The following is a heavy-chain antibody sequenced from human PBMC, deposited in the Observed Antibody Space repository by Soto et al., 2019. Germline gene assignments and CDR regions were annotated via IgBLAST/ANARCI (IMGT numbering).Heavy chain of an antibody. J-gene: IGHJ4*02. CDR3: ARAFDCGSGYYYRAIDY. Sequence: SVKVSCKASGGTFSSYAISWVRQAPGQGLEWMGGIIPIFGTANYAQKFQGRVTITADESTSTAYMELSSLRSEDTAVYYCARAFDCGSGYYYRAIDYWGQGTLVTVSS. D-gene: IGHD3-22*01. V-gene: IGHV1-69*13. CDR2: IIPIFGTA. CDR1: GGTFSSYA.